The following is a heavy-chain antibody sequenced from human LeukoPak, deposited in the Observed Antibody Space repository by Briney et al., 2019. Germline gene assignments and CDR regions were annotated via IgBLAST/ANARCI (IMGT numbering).Heavy chain of an antibody. CDR1: GFTFSSYA. J-gene: IGHJ5*02. Sequence: PGGSLRLSCATSGFTFSSYAMSWVRQAPGKGLEWVSAINGGGGSTYYADSVQGRFTISRDNSRNTLYLQMNSLSAEDTAVYYCGKGTGYGYAYVDHWGQGTLVTVSS. D-gene: IGHD3-16*01. CDR3: GKGTGYGYAYVDH. CDR2: INGGGGST. V-gene: IGHV3-23*01.